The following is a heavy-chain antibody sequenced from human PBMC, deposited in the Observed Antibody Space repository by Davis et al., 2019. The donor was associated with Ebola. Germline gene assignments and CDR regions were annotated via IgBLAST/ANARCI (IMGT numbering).Heavy chain of an antibody. D-gene: IGHD2-2*03. CDR3: ARDGYFHYYGLDA. CDR1: GGSFTNYY. V-gene: IGHV4-34*01. J-gene: IGHJ6*02. CDR2: VNPSGRT. Sequence: PGGSLRLSCAVYGGSFTNYYWSWIRQPPGKGLEWIGKVNPSGRTTYNPSLKSRVSISLDTSKNQFSLKLSSVTAADTAVYYCARDGYFHYYGLDAWGQGTTVTVSS.